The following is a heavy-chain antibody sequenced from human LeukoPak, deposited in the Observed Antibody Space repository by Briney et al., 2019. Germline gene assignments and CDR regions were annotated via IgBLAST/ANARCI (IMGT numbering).Heavy chain of an antibody. CDR2: ISYDVTNK. J-gene: IGHJ6*02. CDR3: ARDILRHYYDSSRYYYYYGMAV. D-gene: IGHD3-22*01. V-gene: IGHV3-30-3*01. Sequence: PGRSLTLSCAASGFTFSIYAIHWVRQAPGKWLECVAIISYDVTNKYYADSVGGRFTIATNNSNNPLYLQMNSLRAEDTAVYYCARDILRHYYDSSRYYYYYGMAVWGQGTTVTVSS. CDR1: GFTFSIYA.